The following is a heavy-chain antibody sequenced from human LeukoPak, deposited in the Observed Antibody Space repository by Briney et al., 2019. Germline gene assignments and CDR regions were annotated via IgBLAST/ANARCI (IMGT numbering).Heavy chain of an antibody. CDR2: INPNGGGT. CDR3: ARVTMVRGVIAYYYMDV. CDR1: GYTFTGYY. D-gene: IGHD3-10*01. V-gene: IGHV1-2*02. J-gene: IGHJ6*03. Sequence: ASVKVSCKASGYTFTGYYMHWVRQAPGQGLEWMGWINPNGGGTNYAQKFQGRVTMTRDTSISTAYMELSRLRSDDTAVYYCARVTMVRGVIAYYYMDVWGKGTTVTISS.